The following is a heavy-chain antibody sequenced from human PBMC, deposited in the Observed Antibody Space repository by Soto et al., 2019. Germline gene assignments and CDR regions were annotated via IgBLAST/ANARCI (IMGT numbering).Heavy chain of an antibody. J-gene: IGHJ4*02. CDR2: INHSGST. CDR3: AYLDYDRIDY. D-gene: IGHD4-17*01. V-gene: IGHV4-34*01. CDR1: GGSFSGYY. Sequence: SETLSLTCAVYGGSFSGYYWSWIRQPPGKGLEWIGEINHSGSTNYNPSLKSRVTISVDTSKNQFSLKLSSVTAADTAVYYCAYLDYDRIDYWGQGTLVTVSS.